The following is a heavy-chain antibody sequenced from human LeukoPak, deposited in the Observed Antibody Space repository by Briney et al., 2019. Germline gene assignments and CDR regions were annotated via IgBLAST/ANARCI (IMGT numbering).Heavy chain of an antibody. D-gene: IGHD3-10*01. Sequence: GGSLRLSCAASGFTFSSYGMHWVRQAPGKGLEWVAVISYDGSNKYYADSVKGRFTISRDNSKNTLYLQMNSLRAEDTAVYYCARAPGLLWFGESFDYWGQGTLVTVSS. J-gene: IGHJ4*02. V-gene: IGHV3-30*03. CDR2: ISYDGSNK. CDR1: GFTFSSYG. CDR3: ARAPGLLWFGESFDY.